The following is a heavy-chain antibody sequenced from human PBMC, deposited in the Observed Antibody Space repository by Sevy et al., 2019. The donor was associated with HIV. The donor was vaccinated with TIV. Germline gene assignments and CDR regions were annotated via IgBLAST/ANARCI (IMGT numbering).Heavy chain of an antibody. J-gene: IGHJ5*02. CDR1: GGSISSSSYY. Sequence: SETLSLSCSVSGGSISSSSYYWGWIRQPPGKGLEWIWSIYYSGSNYYNPSLKSRVTISVDASKNQFSLKLSSVTAADTAVYYCARHAHITMIVTWGQGALVTVSS. V-gene: IGHV4-39*01. D-gene: IGHD3-22*01. CDR3: ARHAHITMIVT. CDR2: IYYSGSN.